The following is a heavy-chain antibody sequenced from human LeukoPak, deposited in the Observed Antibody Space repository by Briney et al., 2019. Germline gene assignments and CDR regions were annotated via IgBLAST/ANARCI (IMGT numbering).Heavy chain of an antibody. J-gene: IGHJ4*02. CDR2: IYYSGSST. D-gene: IGHD5-18*01. V-gene: IGHV4-61*08. CDR1: GDSISSGDYY. Sequence: PSETLSLTCTVSGDSISSGDYYWSWIRQPPGGGLEWIGYIYYSGSSTYYNPSLNSRVTISVDTSKNQISLRLSSVTAADTAVYYCARGDKDTAMDWHFDYWGQGTLVTVSS. CDR3: ARGDKDTAMDWHFDY.